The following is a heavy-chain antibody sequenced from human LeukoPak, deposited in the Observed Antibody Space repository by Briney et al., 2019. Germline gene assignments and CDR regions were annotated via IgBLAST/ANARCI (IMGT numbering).Heavy chain of an antibody. J-gene: IGHJ6*02. D-gene: IGHD3-10*01. CDR1: GYTLTELS. CDR3: ATVGVMVRGVNDYYGMDV. Sequence: GASVKVSCKVSGYTLTELSMHWVRQAPGKGLEWMGGFDPEDGETIYAQKFQGRVAVTEDTFTDTAYMELSSLRSEDTAVYYCATVGVMVRGVNDYYGMDVWGQGTTVTVPS. CDR2: FDPEDGET. V-gene: IGHV1-24*01.